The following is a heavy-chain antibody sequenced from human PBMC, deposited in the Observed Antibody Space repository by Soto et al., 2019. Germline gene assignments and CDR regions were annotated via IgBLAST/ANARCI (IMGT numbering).Heavy chain of an antibody. CDR3: ARAPDFDWLLTNYGMDV. Sequence: QVQLVESGGGVVQPGRSLRLSCAASGFTFSSYGMHWVRQAPGKGLEWVAVIWYDGSNKYYADSVKGRFTISRDNSKNTRYLQMNSLRAEDTAVYYCARAPDFDWLLTNYGMDVWGQGTTVTVSS. J-gene: IGHJ6*02. CDR1: GFTFSSYG. D-gene: IGHD3-9*01. V-gene: IGHV3-33*01. CDR2: IWYDGSNK.